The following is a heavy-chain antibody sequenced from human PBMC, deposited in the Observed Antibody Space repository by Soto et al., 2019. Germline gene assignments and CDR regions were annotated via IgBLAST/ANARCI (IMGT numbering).Heavy chain of an antibody. Sequence: ASVKVSCKASGGTFSSYAISWVRQAPGQGLEWMGGIIPIFGTANYAQKFQGRVTITADESTSTAYMELSSLRSEDAAVYYCARENYDILTGQSLYSYYGMDVWGQGTTVTVSS. J-gene: IGHJ6*02. D-gene: IGHD3-9*01. V-gene: IGHV1-69*13. CDR2: IIPIFGTA. CDR1: GGTFSSYA. CDR3: ARENYDILTGQSLYSYYGMDV.